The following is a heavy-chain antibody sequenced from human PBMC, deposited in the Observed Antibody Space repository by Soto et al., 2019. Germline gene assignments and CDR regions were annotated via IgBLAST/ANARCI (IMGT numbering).Heavy chain of an antibody. CDR2: IYYSGST. CDR3: ASIRQMATITNFDY. CDR1: GGSISSSSYY. D-gene: IGHD5-12*01. V-gene: IGHV4-39*01. J-gene: IGHJ4*02. Sequence: QLQLQESGPGLVKPSETLSLTCTVSGGSISSSSYYWGWIRQPPGKGLEWIGSIYYSGSTYYNPSLKSRVTISVDTSKNQFSLKLSSVTAADTAVYYCASIRQMATITNFDYWGQGTLVTVSS.